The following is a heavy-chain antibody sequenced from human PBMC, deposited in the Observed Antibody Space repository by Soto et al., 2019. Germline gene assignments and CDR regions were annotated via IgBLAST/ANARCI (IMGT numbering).Heavy chain of an antibody. D-gene: IGHD2-8*01. V-gene: IGHV1-69*01. J-gene: IGHJ5*02. CDR2: IILALGTP. CDR3: GRYCTNTKCRGGYYLDL. Sequence: QVLLVQSGAEMKQPGSSVSVSCKASGDSFTNYAFTWVRQAPGQGPEWLGGIILALGTPHYSQRCQGELTSTADESSSTVYMELGSLRLDDTAVYYCGRYCTNTKCRGGYYLDLWGQGTLLTVSS. CDR1: GDSFTNYA.